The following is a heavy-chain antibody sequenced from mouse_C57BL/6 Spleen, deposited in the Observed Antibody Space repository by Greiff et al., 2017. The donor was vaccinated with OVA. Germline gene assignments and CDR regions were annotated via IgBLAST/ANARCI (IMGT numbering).Heavy chain of an antibody. CDR1: GYTFTSYW. CDR2: IYPNSGGT. CDR3: ARSRDWDEYFDV. Sequence: QVQLQQPGAELVKPGASVKLSCKASGYTFTSYWIPWVKQRPGRGLEWIGRIYPNSGGTKYNEKFKSKATLTVDKTSSTAYMQLSSLTSEDSAVYYCARSRDWDEYFDVWGKGTTVTVSS. J-gene: IGHJ1*03. V-gene: IGHV1-72*01. D-gene: IGHD4-1*01.